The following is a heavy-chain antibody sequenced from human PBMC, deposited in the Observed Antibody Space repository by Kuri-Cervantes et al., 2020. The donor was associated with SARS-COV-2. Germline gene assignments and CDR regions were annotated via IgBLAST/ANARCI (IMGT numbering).Heavy chain of an antibody. Sequence: GESLKISCEASGLTVSGSNVTWVHQASGKGLEWISIIYSGGIKYLADSVKGRFTVSRDVSQNTIFLQMTSLRTEDTAMYYCATEIYSDLRTDPFDVWGQGTLVTVSS. J-gene: IGHJ3*01. V-gene: IGHV3-53*01. CDR1: GLTVSGSN. CDR2: IYSGGIK. CDR3: ATEIYSDLRTDPFDV. D-gene: IGHD4-17*01.